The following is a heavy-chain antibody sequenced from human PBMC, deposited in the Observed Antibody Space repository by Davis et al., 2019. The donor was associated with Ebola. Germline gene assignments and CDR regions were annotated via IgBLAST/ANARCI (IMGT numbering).Heavy chain of an antibody. D-gene: IGHD3-22*01. V-gene: IGHV3-23*01. CDR2: ISGSGGST. Sequence: PGGSLRLSCVASGFTFSPYAMSWVRQAPGKGPEWVSSISGSGGSTYYADSVKGRFTISRDNAKNTLYLQMHSLGAEDTAVYYCAKQIGYDSRGYYSIENYWGQGTLVTVSS. J-gene: IGHJ4*02. CDR1: GFTFSPYA. CDR3: AKQIGYDSRGYYSIENY.